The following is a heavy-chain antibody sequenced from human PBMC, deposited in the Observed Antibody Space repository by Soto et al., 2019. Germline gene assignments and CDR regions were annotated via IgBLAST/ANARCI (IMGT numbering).Heavy chain of an antibody. Sequence: EVQLVESGGGLVKPGGSLRLSCAASGFTFSSYSMNWVRQAPGKGLEWVSSISSSSSYIYYADSVKGRFTISRDNAKNSLYLQMNSLTAEATAVYYCARKYSGYDLAYFDYWGKGTLVTFSS. J-gene: IGHJ4*02. CDR1: GFTFSSYS. CDR2: ISSSSSYI. D-gene: IGHD5-12*01. V-gene: IGHV3-21*01. CDR3: ARKYSGYDLAYFDY.